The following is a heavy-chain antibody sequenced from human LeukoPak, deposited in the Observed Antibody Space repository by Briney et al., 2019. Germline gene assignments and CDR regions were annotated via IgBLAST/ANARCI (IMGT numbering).Heavy chain of an antibody. D-gene: IGHD6-19*01. Sequence: GGSLRLSCAASGFTFSSYAMHWVRQAPGEGLEWVAVISYDGSNKYYADSVKGRFTISRDNSKNTLYLQMNSLRAEDTAVYYCARDLAQWLVRKGYHGMDVWGQGTTVTVSS. J-gene: IGHJ6*02. V-gene: IGHV3-30-3*01. CDR2: ISYDGSNK. CDR1: GFTFSSYA. CDR3: ARDLAQWLVRKGYHGMDV.